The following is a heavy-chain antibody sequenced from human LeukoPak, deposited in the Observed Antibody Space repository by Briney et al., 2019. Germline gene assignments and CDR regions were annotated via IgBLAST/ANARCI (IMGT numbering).Heavy chain of an antibody. D-gene: IGHD6-13*01. CDR3: ARVKQQLVRLLGRDTTYYYYYYMDV. CDR2: IKQDGSEK. J-gene: IGHJ6*03. V-gene: IGHV3-7*01. CDR1: GFTSSSYW. Sequence: GGSLRLSCAGSGFTSSSYWMSWVRQAPGKGLEWVANIKQDGSEKHYVDSVKGRFTISRDNAKNSLFLQMNSLRAEDTAVYSCARVKQQLVRLLGRDTTYYYYYYMDVWGKGTTVTVSS.